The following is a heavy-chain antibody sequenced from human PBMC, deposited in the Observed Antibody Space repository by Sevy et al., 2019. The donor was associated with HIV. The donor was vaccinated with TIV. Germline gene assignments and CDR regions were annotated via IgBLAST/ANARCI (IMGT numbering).Heavy chain of an antibody. Sequence: GGSLRLSCAASGFTFSSYGMHWVRQAPGKGLEWVAVISYDGSNKYYADSVKGRFTISRDNSKNTLYLQMNSLRAEDTAGYYCAKELRSVTAFDYWGQGTLVTVSS. D-gene: IGHD2-21*02. CDR3: AKELRSVTAFDY. CDR1: GFTFSSYG. J-gene: IGHJ4*02. V-gene: IGHV3-30*18. CDR2: ISYDGSNK.